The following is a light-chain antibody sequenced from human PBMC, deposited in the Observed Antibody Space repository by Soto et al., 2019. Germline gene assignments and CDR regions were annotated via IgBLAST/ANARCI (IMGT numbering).Light chain of an antibody. J-gene: IGKJ2*01. CDR1: QSVSSN. Sequence: EVGITQSPATLSVSPGERATLSCRASQSVSSNLAWYQQKPGQAPRLLIYGASTRATGIPARFSGSGSGTEVTLTISSLQSEDFAVYYCQQYNNWPPPFGQGTKLEIK. V-gene: IGKV3-15*01. CDR3: QQYNNWPPP. CDR2: GAS.